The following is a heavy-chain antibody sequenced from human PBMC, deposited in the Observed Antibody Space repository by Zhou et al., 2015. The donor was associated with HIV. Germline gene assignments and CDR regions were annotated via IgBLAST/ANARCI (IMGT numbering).Heavy chain of an antibody. V-gene: IGHV1-18*01. CDR1: GYKFNNYG. Sequence: QVHLVQSAAEVKRPGASVKMSCKTSGYKFNNYGMTWVRQIPGQGLEWLGWIGIYSNKIKYSDKVQGRVTISRDMSTSTAYMEVRSLTSDDTAVYYCVRDQDDLLGNYYYGMDVWGQGTTVVVSS. J-gene: IGHJ6*02. D-gene: IGHD3-3*01. CDR3: VRDQDDLLGNYYYGMDV. CDR2: IGIYSNKI.